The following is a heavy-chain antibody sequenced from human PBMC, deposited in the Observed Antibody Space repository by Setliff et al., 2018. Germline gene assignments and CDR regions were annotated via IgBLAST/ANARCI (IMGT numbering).Heavy chain of an antibody. D-gene: IGHD3-9*01. J-gene: IGHJ4*01. CDR2: IYYSGST. Sequence: PSETLSLTCRVSGGSISSGNYYWGLIRQPPGKGLEWIATIYYSGSTYSNPSLKSRLIISVDAPDNQFSVKLRSVTAADTAVYYCARAPNDLGVDWLFNNYFDYWGHGTLVTVSS. CDR1: GGSISSGNYY. CDR3: ARAPNDLGVDWLFNNYFDY. V-gene: IGHV4-39*01.